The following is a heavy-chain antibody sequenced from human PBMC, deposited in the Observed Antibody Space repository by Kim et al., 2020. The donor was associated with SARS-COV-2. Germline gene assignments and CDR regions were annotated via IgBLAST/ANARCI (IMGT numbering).Heavy chain of an antibody. CDR3: AKGQYGSEYPSFDS. V-gene: IGHV3-9*01. J-gene: IGHJ4*02. D-gene: IGHD1-1*01. Sequence: ADSVKSRFTICTDNATNSLYLQMNSLRAEDTALYDCAKGQYGSEYPSFDSWGQGTLVTVSS.